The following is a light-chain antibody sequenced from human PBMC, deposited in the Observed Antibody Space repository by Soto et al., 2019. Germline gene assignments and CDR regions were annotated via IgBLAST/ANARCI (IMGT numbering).Light chain of an antibody. Sequence: QSVLTQPPSVSGAPGQRVTISCTGSSSNIGAGYDVHWYQQLPGTAPQLLIYGNSKRPSGVPDRFSGSKSGTSASLAITGLQAQYAADYYCPSSASSLTVVFPGGTKLTVL. J-gene: IGLJ2*01. CDR2: GNS. CDR1: SSNIGAGYD. CDR3: PSSASSLTVV. V-gene: IGLV1-40*01.